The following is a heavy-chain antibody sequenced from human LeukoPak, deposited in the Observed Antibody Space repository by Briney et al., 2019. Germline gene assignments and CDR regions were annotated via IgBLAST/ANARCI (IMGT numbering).Heavy chain of an antibody. CDR2: IRYDGSNK. CDR1: GFTFSSYG. Sequence: PGRSLRLSCAASGFTFSSYGMHWVRQAPGKGLEWVAFIRYDGSNKYYADSVKGRFTISRDNSKNTLYLQMNSLRAEDTAVYYCAKVILRFLEWDAFDIWGQGTMVTVSS. V-gene: IGHV3-30*02. J-gene: IGHJ3*02. CDR3: AKVILRFLEWDAFDI. D-gene: IGHD3-3*01.